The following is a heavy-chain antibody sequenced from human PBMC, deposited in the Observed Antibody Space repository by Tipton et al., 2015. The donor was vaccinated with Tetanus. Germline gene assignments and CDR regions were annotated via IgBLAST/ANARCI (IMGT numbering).Heavy chain of an antibody. CDR1: GFTFSDYY. D-gene: IGHD6-19*01. CDR2: ISSGGSTI. Sequence: QVQLVQSGGGLVKPGGSLRLSCAASGFTFSDYYMSWIRQAPGKGLEWISYISSGGSTISYADSVKGRFTISRDNAKNSLYLQMNSLRADDTAVYYCARIGQVAGRGRSDWYLDLWGRGTLVTVSS. J-gene: IGHJ2*01. CDR3: ARIGQVAGRGRSDWYLDL. V-gene: IGHV3-11*01.